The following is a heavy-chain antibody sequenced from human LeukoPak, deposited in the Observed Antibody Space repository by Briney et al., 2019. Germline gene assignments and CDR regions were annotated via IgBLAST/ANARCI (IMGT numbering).Heavy chain of an antibody. CDR3: AKTARTFAS. CDR1: GDSIRSFY. V-gene: IGHV4-4*09. J-gene: IGHJ5*02. CDR2: IYINGDT. D-gene: IGHD1-7*01. Sequence: PSETLSLTCTVSGDSIRSFYWSWFRQAPGKGLECIGFIYINGDTSYNPSLKGRATLSLDTSKNHLSLRLNSVTAADMAVYCCAKTARTFASCGPGTLVTVSS.